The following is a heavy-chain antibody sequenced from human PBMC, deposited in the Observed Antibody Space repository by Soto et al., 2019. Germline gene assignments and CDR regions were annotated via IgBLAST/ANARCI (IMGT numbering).Heavy chain of an antibody. CDR2: IGGGSGST. CDR3: ATRMYSTSWYYFVS. J-gene: IGHJ4*02. V-gene: IGHV3-23*01. D-gene: IGHD6-13*01. Sequence: EVHLLESGGGFVQPGGSLRLSCAASGFTFTNYALSWVRQAPGKGLEWVSTIGGGSGSTSYAASVKGRFSISRENSKNTLYLQMSSRRAEDTALYYVATRMYSTSWYYFVSWGQGTLVTVSS. CDR1: GFTFTNYA.